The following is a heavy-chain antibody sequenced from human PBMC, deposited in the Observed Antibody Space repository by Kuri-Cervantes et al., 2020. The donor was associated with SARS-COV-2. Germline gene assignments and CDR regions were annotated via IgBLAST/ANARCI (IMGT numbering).Heavy chain of an antibody. V-gene: IGHV1-3*01. J-gene: IGHJ6*02. D-gene: IGHD6-6*01. CDR2: INAGNGNT. CDR1: GYTFTSYA. Sequence: ASVKVSCKASGYTFTSYAMHWVRQAPGQRLEWMGWINAGNGNTKYSQKFQGRVTITRDTSASTAYMELSSLRSEDTAVYYCARGPIAARIYGMDVWGQGTTVTVSS. CDR3: ARGPIAARIYGMDV.